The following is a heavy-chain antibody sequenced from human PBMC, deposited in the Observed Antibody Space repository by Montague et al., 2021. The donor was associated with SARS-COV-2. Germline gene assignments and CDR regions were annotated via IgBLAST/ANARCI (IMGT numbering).Heavy chain of an antibody. CDR3: TREGYQVLWSDYYYYGMDV. CDR2: INHSGST. D-gene: IGHD2-2*01. J-gene: IGHJ6*02. Sequence: SETLSLTCAVYGGSFSGYYWNWIRQPLGKGLEWIGEINHSGSTNYNPSLKSRVTISVDTSKNQFSLKLGSVTAADTAVYYCTREGYQVLWSDYYYYGMDVWGQGTTVTVSS. CDR1: GGSFSGYY. V-gene: IGHV4-34*01.